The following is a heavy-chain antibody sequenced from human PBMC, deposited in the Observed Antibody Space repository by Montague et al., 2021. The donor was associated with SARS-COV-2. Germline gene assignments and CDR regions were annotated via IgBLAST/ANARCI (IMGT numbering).Heavy chain of an antibody. J-gene: IGHJ4*02. D-gene: IGHD2-15*01. V-gene: IGHV3-30*04. CDR1: GFSFSDYA. CDR3: AKDRDTRHTTPIDY. CDR2: ISFDGGNE. Sequence: SLRLSCAASGFSFSDYAMHWARQAPGKGLEWVAIISFDGGNEHYAVSVKGRFSISRDNSKNTVFLQMNRLRAEDTAVYYCAKDRDTRHTTPIDYWGQGTLVTVSS.